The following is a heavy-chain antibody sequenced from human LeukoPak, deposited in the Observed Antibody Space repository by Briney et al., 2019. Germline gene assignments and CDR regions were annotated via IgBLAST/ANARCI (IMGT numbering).Heavy chain of an antibody. Sequence: GGSLRLSCAASGFTFSSYWMHWVRQDPGKGLVWVSRINSDGSTTNYADSAKGRFTISRDNAKNTLYLQMNSLIAEDTAVYYCTAAPVSGYTYTLGYWGQGTLVTVSS. V-gene: IGHV3-74*01. D-gene: IGHD5-12*01. J-gene: IGHJ4*02. CDR1: GFTFSSYW. CDR2: INSDGSTT. CDR3: TAAPVSGYTYTLGY.